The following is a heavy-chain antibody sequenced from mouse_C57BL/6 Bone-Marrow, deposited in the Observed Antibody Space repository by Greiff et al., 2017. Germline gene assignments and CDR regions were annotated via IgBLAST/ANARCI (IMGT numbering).Heavy chain of an antibody. CDR2: IDPEEVET. CDR3: ARGYYNY. D-gene: IGHD2-3*01. Sequence: EVQLQQSGAAPAKSGASAHLSCTASGFNIPDYYMHFLKQKTEHFLEWIGRIDPEEVETKYASKFQGKATITADTSSNTAYLQLSSLTSEDTAVYYCARGYYNYWGQGTTLTVSS. J-gene: IGHJ2*01. V-gene: IGHV14-2*01. CDR1: GFNIPDYY.